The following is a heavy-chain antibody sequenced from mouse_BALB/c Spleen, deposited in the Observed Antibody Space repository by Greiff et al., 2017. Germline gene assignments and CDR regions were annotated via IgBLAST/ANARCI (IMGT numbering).Heavy chain of an antibody. J-gene: IGHJ4*01. CDR2: INPYNGGT. Sequence: EVQLMESGPELVKPGASMKISCKASGYSFTGYTMNWVKQSHGKNLEWIGLINPYNGGTSYNQKFKGKATLTVDKSSSTAYMELLSLTSEDSAVYYCAATTTVVAPQAMDYWGQGTSVTVSS. D-gene: IGHD1-1*01. CDR1: GYSFTGYT. V-gene: IGHV1-18*01. CDR3: AATTTVVAPQAMDY.